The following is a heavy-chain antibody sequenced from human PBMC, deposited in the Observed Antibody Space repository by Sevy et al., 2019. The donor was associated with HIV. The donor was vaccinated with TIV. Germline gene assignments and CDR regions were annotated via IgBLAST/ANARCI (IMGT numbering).Heavy chain of an antibody. J-gene: IGHJ4*02. CDR1: GYTFTGYY. CDR3: ARVPPLIHDGQNY. D-gene: IGHD1-1*01. V-gene: IGHV1-2*06. CDR2: INPNSGGT. Sequence: ASVKVSCKASGYTFTGYYIHWIRQAPGQGLEWMGRINPNSGGTNYAQKFQGRVTMTRETSISTVYMELTRLTSDDTAVDYCARVPPLIHDGQNYWGQGTLVTVSS.